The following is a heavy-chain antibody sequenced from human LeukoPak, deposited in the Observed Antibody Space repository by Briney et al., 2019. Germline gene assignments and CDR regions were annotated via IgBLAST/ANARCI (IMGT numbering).Heavy chain of an antibody. D-gene: IGHD3-3*01. CDR2: INHSGST. CDR3: ARGSGFDY. J-gene: IGHJ4*02. V-gene: IGHV4-39*07. Sequence: SETLSLTCTVSGGSISSSSYYWGWIRQPPGKGLEWIGEINHSGSTNYNPSLKSRVTISVDTSKNQFSLKLSSVTAADTAVYYCARGSGFDYWGQGTLVTVSS. CDR1: GGSISSSSYY.